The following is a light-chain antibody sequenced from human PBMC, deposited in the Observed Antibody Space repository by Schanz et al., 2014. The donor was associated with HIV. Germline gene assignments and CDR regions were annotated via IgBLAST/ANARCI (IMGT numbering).Light chain of an antibody. J-gene: IGLJ3*02. V-gene: IGLV1-47*01. CDR3: AAWDDRSYVL. CDR2: RNN. CDR1: SSNIGTNY. Sequence: QSVLTQPPSASGTPGQSVTISCSGSSSNIGTNYVYWYQQLPGTAPKLLMYRNNQRPSGVPARFSASKSGTSASLDISGLRSEDEADYYCAAWDDRSYVLFGGGTKLTVL.